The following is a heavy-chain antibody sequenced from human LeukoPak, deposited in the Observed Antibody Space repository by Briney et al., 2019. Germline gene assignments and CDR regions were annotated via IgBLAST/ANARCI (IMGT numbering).Heavy chain of an antibody. V-gene: IGHV3-30*02. CDR3: AKGYYGSGSYGSDAFDI. J-gene: IGHJ3*02. Sequence: GGSLRLSCAASGFTFSSYGMHWVRQAPGKGLEWVAFIRYDGSNKYYADSVKGRFTISRDNSKNTPYLQMNSLRAEDTAVYYCAKGYYGSGSYGSDAFDIWGQGTMVTVSS. CDR1: GFTFSSYG. D-gene: IGHD3-10*01. CDR2: IRYDGSNK.